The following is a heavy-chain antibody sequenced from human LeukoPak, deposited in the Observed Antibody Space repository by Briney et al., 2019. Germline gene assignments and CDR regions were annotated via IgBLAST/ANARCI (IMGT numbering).Heavy chain of an antibody. CDR1: GFTFSSYA. J-gene: IGHJ4*02. D-gene: IGHD5-18*01. CDR2: ISGSGGST. V-gene: IGHV3-23*01. Sequence: GGSLRLSCAASGFTFSSYAMSWVRQAPGKGLEWVSAISGSGGSTYYADSVKGRFTISRDNSKNTLYLQMNSLRAEDTAVYYCAKEGDYNTAMAYYFDYWGQGTLVTVSS. CDR3: AKEGDYNTAMAYYFDY.